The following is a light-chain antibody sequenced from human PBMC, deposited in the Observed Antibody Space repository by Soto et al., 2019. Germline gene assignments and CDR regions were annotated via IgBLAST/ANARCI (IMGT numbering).Light chain of an antibody. CDR3: NQSNFWPT. J-gene: IGKJ1*01. CDR2: GTS. CDR1: QTVGRK. Sequence: VMTQSPATLSVSPGERATLSCRGSQTVGRKLAWYHQKPGQSPRPLIYGTSPRATGVQARFSGGGSGTEFTLTIKSLQSADFAVYFCNQSNFWPTFGQVTTVDI. V-gene: IGKV3-15*01.